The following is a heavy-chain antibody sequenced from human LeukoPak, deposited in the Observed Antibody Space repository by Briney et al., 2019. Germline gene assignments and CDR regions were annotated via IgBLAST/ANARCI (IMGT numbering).Heavy chain of an antibody. J-gene: IGHJ3*02. V-gene: IGHV4-31*03. D-gene: IGHD4-17*01. CDR2: IYYGGST. CDR1: GGSISSGGYY. CDR3: ARWAQFKSIHTGLKSAFDI. Sequence: SETLSLTCTVSGGSISSGGYYWSWIRQHPGKGLEWIGYIYYGGSTYYNPSLKSRVTISVDTSKNQFSLKLSSVTAADTAVYYCARWAQFKSIHTGLKSAFDIWGQGTMVTVSS.